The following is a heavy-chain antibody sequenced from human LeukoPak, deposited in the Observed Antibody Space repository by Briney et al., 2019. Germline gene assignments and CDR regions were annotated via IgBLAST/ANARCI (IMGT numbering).Heavy chain of an antibody. CDR1: GFIFSGSW. CDR3: TTDTWYSAGH. V-gene: IGHV3-7*03. D-gene: IGHD2-15*01. Sequence: AGGSLRLSCTASGFIFSGSWMAWIRQAPGKGLEWVAIIKKDGSEKYYVDSMKGRFTISRDNAKNSLFLQMNSLRAEDTAIYYCTTDTWYSAGHWGRGTLVTVSS. J-gene: IGHJ4*02. CDR2: IKKDGSEK.